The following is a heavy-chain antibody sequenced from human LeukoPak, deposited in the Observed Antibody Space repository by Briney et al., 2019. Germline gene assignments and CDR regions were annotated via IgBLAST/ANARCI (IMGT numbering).Heavy chain of an antibody. J-gene: IGHJ3*02. Sequence: GGSLRLSCAASEFSVGSNYMTWVRQAPGKGLEWVSLIYSGGSTYYADSVKGRFTISRDNSKNTLYLQMNSLRAEDTAVYYCARAKRNGFDIWGQGTMVTVSS. CDR3: ARAKRNGFDI. CDR2: IYSGGST. V-gene: IGHV3-66*01. CDR1: EFSVGSNY.